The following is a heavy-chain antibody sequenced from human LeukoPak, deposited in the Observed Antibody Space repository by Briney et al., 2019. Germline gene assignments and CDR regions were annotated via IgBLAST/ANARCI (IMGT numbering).Heavy chain of an antibody. J-gene: IGHJ5*02. V-gene: IGHV4-39*07. D-gene: IGHD5-18*01. Sequence: PSETLSLTCTVSGGSISSSSYYWGWIRQPPGKGLEWIGSIYYSGSTYYNPSLKSRVTISVDTSKNQFSLKLSSVTAADTAVYYCARDHEELGYSYGLTGDWFDPWGQGTLVTVSS. CDR3: ARDHEELGYSYGLTGDWFDP. CDR2: IYYSGST. CDR1: GGSISSSSYY.